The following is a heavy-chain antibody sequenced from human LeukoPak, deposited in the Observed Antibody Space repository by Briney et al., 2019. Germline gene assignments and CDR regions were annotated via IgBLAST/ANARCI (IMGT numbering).Heavy chain of an antibody. D-gene: IGHD2/OR15-2a*01. V-gene: IGHV4-59*01. CDR2: VYYRGST. Sequence: SETLSLTCTVSGASISSYYWSWLRQPPGKGLEWIGYVYYRGSTTYNPSLKSRVTISVDASKGQFSLKLSSVTAADTAVYYCASALFFYYMDVWGKGTTVTVSS. CDR1: GASISSYY. CDR3: ASALFFYYMDV. J-gene: IGHJ6*03.